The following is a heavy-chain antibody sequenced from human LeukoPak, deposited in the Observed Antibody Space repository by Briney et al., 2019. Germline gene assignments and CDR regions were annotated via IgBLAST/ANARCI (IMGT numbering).Heavy chain of an antibody. D-gene: IGHD3-9*01. Sequence: WGSLSCTCAASGFTFSSFQLNWVRQAPGKGLERVSYISGSGSTIYYADSVKGRFTISRDNAKNSLHLQMNSLRAEDTAAYYCARGRYYDILSSYNYYGFDFWGQGTTVTVSS. CDR1: GFTFSSFQ. V-gene: IGHV3-48*03. CDR3: ARGRYYDILSSYNYYGFDF. J-gene: IGHJ6*02. CDR2: ISGSGSTI.